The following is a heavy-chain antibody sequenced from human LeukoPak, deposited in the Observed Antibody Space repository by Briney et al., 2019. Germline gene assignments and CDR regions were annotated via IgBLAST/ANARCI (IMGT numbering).Heavy chain of an antibody. Sequence: GGSPRLSCAASGFTFSDYYMSWIRQAPGEGLEWVSYISSSGGTIYYADSVKGRFTISRDNAKNSLYLQMNSLRAEDTAVYYCARDHRWMSTTKYSSGWSASDYWGQGTLVTVSS. CDR1: GFTFSDYY. CDR2: ISSSGGTI. V-gene: IGHV3-11*01. J-gene: IGHJ4*02. D-gene: IGHD6-19*01. CDR3: ARDHRWMSTTKYSSGWSASDY.